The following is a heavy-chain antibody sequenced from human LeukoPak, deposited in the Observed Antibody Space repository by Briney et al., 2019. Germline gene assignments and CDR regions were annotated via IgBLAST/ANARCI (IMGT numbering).Heavy chain of an antibody. Sequence: PGGSLRLSCVASGFTFSSYWMHWVRQAPGKGLVWVSRINGDASSTTYADSVKGRFTISRDNAKNTVYLQMNSLRVEDTAVYYCARGSRYDFDYWGQGTLVTVSS. V-gene: IGHV3-74*01. CDR1: GFTFSSYW. J-gene: IGHJ4*02. D-gene: IGHD1-26*01. CDR2: INGDASST. CDR3: ARGSRYDFDY.